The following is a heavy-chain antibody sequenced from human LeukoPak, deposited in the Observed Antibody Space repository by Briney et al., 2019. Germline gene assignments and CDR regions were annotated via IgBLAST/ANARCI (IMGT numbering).Heavy chain of an antibody. CDR3: ARDPARTFTTVTTNDD. J-gene: IGHJ4*02. V-gene: IGHV3-30*02. CDR2: IRYDGSNK. CDR1: GFTFSSYG. Sequence: GGSLRLSCAASGFTFSSYGMHWVRQAPGKGLEWVAFIRYDGSNKYYADSVKGRFTISRDNSKNTLYLQMNSLRAEDTAVYYCARDPARTFTTVTTNDDWGQGTLVTVSS. D-gene: IGHD4-17*01.